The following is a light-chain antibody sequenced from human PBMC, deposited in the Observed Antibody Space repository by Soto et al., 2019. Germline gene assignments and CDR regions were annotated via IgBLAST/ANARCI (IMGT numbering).Light chain of an antibody. Sequence: DIQMTQSPSPLSASVGDRVTITCRASQSIANYLNWYQFKPGKAPKLLLYAVSTLHSGVPSRFSGSGSGTDFTLTISSLQPEDFATYYCQQSYSVPWTFGQGTKVEIK. CDR3: QQSYSVPWT. V-gene: IGKV1-39*01. CDR2: AVS. CDR1: QSIANY. J-gene: IGKJ1*01.